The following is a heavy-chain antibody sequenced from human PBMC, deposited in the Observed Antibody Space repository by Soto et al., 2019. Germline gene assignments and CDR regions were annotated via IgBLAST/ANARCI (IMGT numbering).Heavy chain of an antibody. D-gene: IGHD1-1*01. CDR3: ATVASTHFDS. V-gene: IGHV4-39*01. CDR1: GGSISSPSYN. Sequence: QVQLQQSGPGLLKPSETLSLTCTVSGGSISSPSYNWGWVRQPPGKGPEWIGSCFYGGRTHYSPSLESRLSISVDTARSQVSLILPSVTAADTAVYYCATVASTHFDSWGQGALVVVSS. J-gene: IGHJ4*02. CDR2: CFYGGRT.